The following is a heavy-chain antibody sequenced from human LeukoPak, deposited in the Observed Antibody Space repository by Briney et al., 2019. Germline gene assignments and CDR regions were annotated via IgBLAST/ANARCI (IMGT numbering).Heavy chain of an antibody. D-gene: IGHD6-13*01. Sequence: PSETLSLTCAVYGGSFSGYYWSWIRQPPGKGLEWIGEINHSGSTNYNPSLKSRVTMSVDTSKNQFSLKLSSVTAADTAVYYCARDWSGYSSSSIWGQGTMVTVSS. CDR1: GGSFSGYY. V-gene: IGHV4-34*01. CDR3: ARDWSGYSSSSI. CDR2: INHSGST. J-gene: IGHJ3*02.